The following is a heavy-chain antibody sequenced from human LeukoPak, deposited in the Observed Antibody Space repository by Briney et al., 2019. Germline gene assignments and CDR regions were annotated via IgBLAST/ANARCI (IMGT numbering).Heavy chain of an antibody. Sequence: GGSLRLSCAASGFTFSSYSMNWVRQAPGKGLEWVSSISSSSSYIYYADSVKGRFTISRDNAKNSLYLQMNSLRAEDTAVYYCARELGYCSGGSCSAWGYFDYWGQGTLVTVSS. CDR1: GFTFSSYS. J-gene: IGHJ4*02. CDR2: ISSSSSYI. CDR3: ARELGYCSGGSCSAWGYFDY. D-gene: IGHD2-15*01. V-gene: IGHV3-21*01.